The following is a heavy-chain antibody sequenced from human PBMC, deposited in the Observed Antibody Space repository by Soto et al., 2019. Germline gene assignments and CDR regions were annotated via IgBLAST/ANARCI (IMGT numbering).Heavy chain of an antibody. CDR1: GYTFTGYY. J-gene: IGHJ6*02. D-gene: IGHD6-6*01. V-gene: IGHV1-2*02. Sequence: ASVEVSCKASGYTFTGYYMHWVRQAPGQGLEWMGWINPNSGGTDYAQKFQGRVTMTRDTSISTAYMELSRLRSDDTAVYYCARLAPDSSSKYYYQGMDVWGQGTTVAVYS. CDR2: INPNSGGT. CDR3: ARLAPDSSSKYYYQGMDV.